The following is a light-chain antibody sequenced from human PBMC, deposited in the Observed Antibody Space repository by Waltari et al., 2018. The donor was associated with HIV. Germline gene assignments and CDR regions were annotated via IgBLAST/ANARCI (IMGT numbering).Light chain of an antibody. Sequence: QSVLTQPPSASGTPGQKVTISCSGGTATIGANFVFWFQQFPGTAPKLLLYRDNRGHSGVPSVFSGSKSCTSASLTISGLRSDDEAHYFCAVLDDTLGGGVFGGGTKLTVL. CDR1: TATIGANF. J-gene: IGLJ2*01. V-gene: IGLV1-47*01. CDR2: RDN. CDR3: AVLDDTLGGGV.